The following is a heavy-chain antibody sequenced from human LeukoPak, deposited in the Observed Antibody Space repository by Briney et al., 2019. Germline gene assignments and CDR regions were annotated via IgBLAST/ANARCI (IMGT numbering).Heavy chain of an antibody. J-gene: IGHJ5*02. CDR1: GDSISSGYYC. CDR3: ARDRGGYCSSTSCYAGYWFDP. V-gene: IGHV4-61*09. D-gene: IGHD2-2*01. Sequence: PSQTLSLTCTVSGDSISSGYYCWTWIRQPAGKGLEGIGHIYTSGSTNYNPSLKGRVTISVDTSKTQFSLKLSSVTAADTDVYYWARDRGGYCSSTSCYAGYWFDPWGQGTLVTVSS. CDR2: IYTSGST.